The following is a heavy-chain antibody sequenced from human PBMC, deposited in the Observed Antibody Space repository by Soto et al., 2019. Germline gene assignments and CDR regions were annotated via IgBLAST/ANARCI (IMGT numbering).Heavy chain of an antibody. CDR2: GSYSGTT. CDR1: GVSVSSGSFY. D-gene: IGHD2-21*02. CDR3: ARGATVTQYHY. Sequence: PSETLSLTCTVSGVSVSSGSFYWAWIRQPPGKGLEWIGFGSYSGTTNYKPSLKSRVTISVDTSRSQISLKVSSLTAADTAVYYCARGATVTQYHYRGQGTLVTVSS. V-gene: IGHV4-61*01. J-gene: IGHJ4*02.